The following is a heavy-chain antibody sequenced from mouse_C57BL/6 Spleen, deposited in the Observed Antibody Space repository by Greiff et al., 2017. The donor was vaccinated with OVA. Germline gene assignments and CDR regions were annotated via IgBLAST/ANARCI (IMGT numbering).Heavy chain of an antibody. CDR3: ARSGASTGTVDY. Sequence: VQLQQPGAELVKPGASVKLSCKASGYTFTSYWMQWVKQRPGQGLEWIGEIDPSDSYTNYNQKFKGKATLTVDTSSSTAYMQLSSLTSEDSAVYYCARSGASTGTVDYWGQGTTLTVSS. V-gene: IGHV1-50*01. J-gene: IGHJ2*01. CDR2: IDPSDSYT. CDR1: GYTFTSYW. D-gene: IGHD4-1*02.